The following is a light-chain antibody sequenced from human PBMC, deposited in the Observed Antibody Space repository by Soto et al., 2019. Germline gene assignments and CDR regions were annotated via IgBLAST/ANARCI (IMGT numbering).Light chain of an antibody. CDR1: SSNIGAGYD. CDR2: GNS. CDR3: QSYDSSLSGSYV. Sequence: QSALTQPPSVSGAPGQRVTISCTGISSNIGAGYDVHWYQQLPGTAPKLLIYGNSNRPSGVPDRFSGSKSGTSASLAITGLQAEDEADYYCQSYDSSLSGSYVFGTGTKVTVL. J-gene: IGLJ1*01. V-gene: IGLV1-40*01.